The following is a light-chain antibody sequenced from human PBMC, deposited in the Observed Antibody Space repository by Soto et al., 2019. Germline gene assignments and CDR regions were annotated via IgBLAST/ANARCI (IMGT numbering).Light chain of an antibody. V-gene: IGLV2-14*01. CDR1: SSDVGSYNR. J-gene: IGLJ7*01. Sequence: QSALTQPPSASGSPGQSVTISCTGTSSDVGSYNRVSWYQQHPGKAPKLIIYEVTDRPSGVSNRFSGSKSGNTASLTISGLQAEDEAEYYCSSYTNINTRACVFGTGTQLTVL. CDR2: EVT. CDR3: SSYTNINTRACV.